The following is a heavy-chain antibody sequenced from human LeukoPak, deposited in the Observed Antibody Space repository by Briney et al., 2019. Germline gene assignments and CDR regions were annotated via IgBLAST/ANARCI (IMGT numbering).Heavy chain of an antibody. CDR2: ISSSGSTI. CDR1: GFTFSDYY. J-gene: IGHJ4*02. CDR3: ARDLYSGYDGSDY. Sequence: GGSLRLSCAASGFTFSDYYMSWIRQAPGKGLEWVSYISSSGSTIYYADSVKGRFTISRENAKNSLYLQMNSLRAEDTAVYYCARDLYSGYDGSDYWGQGTLVTVSS. D-gene: IGHD5-12*01. V-gene: IGHV3-11*01.